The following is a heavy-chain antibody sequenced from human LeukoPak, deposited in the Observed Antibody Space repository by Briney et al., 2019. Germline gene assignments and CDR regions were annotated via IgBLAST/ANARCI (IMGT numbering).Heavy chain of an antibody. V-gene: IGHV3-30-3*01. J-gene: IGHJ4*02. Sequence: GGSLRLSCAASGFTFSSYAMHWVRQAPGKGLEWVAVISYDGSNKYYADSVKGRFTISRDNSKNTLYLQMNSLRAEDTAVYYCARDSITIFGVVSYFDYWGQGTLVTVSS. CDR2: ISYDGSNK. CDR3: ARDSITIFGVVSYFDY. D-gene: IGHD3-3*01. CDR1: GFTFSSYA.